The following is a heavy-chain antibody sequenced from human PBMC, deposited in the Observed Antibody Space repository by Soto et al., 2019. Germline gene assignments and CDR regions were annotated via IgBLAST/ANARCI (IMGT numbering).Heavy chain of an antibody. Sequence: QVQLVESGGGVVQPGRSLRLSCAASGFTFSSYGMHWVRQAPGKGLEWVAVIWYDGSNKYYADSVKGRFTISRDNSKNTLYLQMNSLRAEDTAVYYCARVGDDYGDLYGMDVRGQGTTVTVSS. V-gene: IGHV3-33*01. CDR1: GFTFSSYG. D-gene: IGHD4-17*01. J-gene: IGHJ6*02. CDR3: ARVGDDYGDLYGMDV. CDR2: IWYDGSNK.